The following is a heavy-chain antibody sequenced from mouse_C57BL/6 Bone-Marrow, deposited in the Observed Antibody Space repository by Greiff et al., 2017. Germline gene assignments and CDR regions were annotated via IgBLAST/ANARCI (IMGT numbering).Heavy chain of an antibody. CDR1: GFTFSSYG. V-gene: IGHV5-6*01. Sequence: DVQLVESGGDLVKPGGSLKLSCAASGFTFSSYGMSWVRQTPDTRLEWVATISSGGSYTYYPDSVKGRFTISRDNAKNTLYLQMSSLKSEDTAMYYCARHIVATSYYFDYWGQGTTLTVSS. J-gene: IGHJ2*01. CDR3: ARHIVATSYYFDY. CDR2: ISSGGSYT. D-gene: IGHD1-1*01.